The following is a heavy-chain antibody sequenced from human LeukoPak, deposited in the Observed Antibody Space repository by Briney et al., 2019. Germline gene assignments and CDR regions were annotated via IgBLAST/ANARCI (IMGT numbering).Heavy chain of an antibody. CDR1: GGSISSGGFS. V-gene: IGHV4-30-2*01. D-gene: IGHD4-17*01. CDR2: IYHSGST. J-gene: IGHJ5*02. CDR3: ARSGDYGDYAHIGWFDP. Sequence: KASETLSLTCAVSGGSISSGGFSWSWIRQPPGRGLEWIGYIYHSGSTYYKPSLKSRVTISVDRSKNQFSLILSSVTAADTAVYYCARSGDYGDYAHIGWFDPWGQGTLVTVSS.